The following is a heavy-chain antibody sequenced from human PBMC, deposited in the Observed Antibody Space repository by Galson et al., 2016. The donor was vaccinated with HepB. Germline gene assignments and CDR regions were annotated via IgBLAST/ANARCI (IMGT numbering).Heavy chain of an antibody. CDR3: VKGDSWDIVRSGMDV. Sequence: SLRLSCAASGFSFDDYAMHWVRQAPGKGLEWVSGISWNSGSIGYADSVKGRFTISRDNAKNSLYLQMNSLTAEDTALFYCVKGDSWDIVRSGMDVWGQGTTVTGSS. D-gene: IGHD2-15*01. V-gene: IGHV3-9*01. J-gene: IGHJ6*02. CDR2: ISWNSGSI. CDR1: GFSFDDYA.